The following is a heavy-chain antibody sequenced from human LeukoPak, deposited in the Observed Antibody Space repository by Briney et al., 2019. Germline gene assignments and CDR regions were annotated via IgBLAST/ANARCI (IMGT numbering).Heavy chain of an antibody. CDR2: IYYSGST. V-gene: IGHV4-59*01. Sequence: SSETLSLTCTVSGGSISSYYWSWIRQPPGKGLEWIGYIYYSGSTNYNPSLKSRVTISVDTSKNQFSLKLSSVTAADTAVYYCGTRGAGHHYYYGMDVWGQGTTVTVSS. J-gene: IGHJ6*02. CDR1: GGSISSYY. CDR3: GTRGAGHHYYYGMDV. D-gene: IGHD3-10*01.